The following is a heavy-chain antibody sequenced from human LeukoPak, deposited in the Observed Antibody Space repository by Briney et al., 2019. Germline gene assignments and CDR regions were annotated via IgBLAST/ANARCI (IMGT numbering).Heavy chain of an antibody. J-gene: IGHJ4*02. Sequence: GGSLRLSCAASGFTLSSYSMNWVRQAPGKGLEWISYINSDRYRNTIYYAVTVKGRFTISRDNAKSSLYLQLNSLRDEDTAIYYCARDRDYAFDYWGQGTLVTVSS. V-gene: IGHV3-48*02. CDR1: GFTLSSYS. CDR2: INSDRYRNTI. CDR3: ARDRDYAFDY. D-gene: IGHD4-17*01.